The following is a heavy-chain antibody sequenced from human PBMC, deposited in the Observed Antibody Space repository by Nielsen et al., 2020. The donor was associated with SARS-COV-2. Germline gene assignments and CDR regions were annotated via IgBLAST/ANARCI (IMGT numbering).Heavy chain of an antibody. CDR1: GGSISSGGYY. Sequence: SETLFLTCTVSGGSISSGGYYWSWIRQHPGKGLEWIGYIYYSGSTYYNPSLKSRVTISVDTSKNQFSLKLSSVTAADTAVYYCARDDYGDYGFDYWGQGTLVTVSS. CDR2: IYYSGST. J-gene: IGHJ4*02. V-gene: IGHV4-31*03. CDR3: ARDDYGDYGFDY. D-gene: IGHD4-17*01.